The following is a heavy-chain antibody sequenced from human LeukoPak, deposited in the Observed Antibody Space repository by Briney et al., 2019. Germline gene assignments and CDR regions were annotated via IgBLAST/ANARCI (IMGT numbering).Heavy chain of an antibody. CDR2: IYNSGST. V-gene: IGHV4-59*01. CDR1: ADSISNYY. J-gene: IGHJ5*02. CDR3: ARTLEGFDP. Sequence: SETLSLTCTVSADSISNYYWTWLRQPPGKGLEWIGYIYNSGSTNYNPSLKSRVTISVDTSKNQFSLKLSSVTAADTAVYYCARTLEGFDPWGQGTLVTVSS.